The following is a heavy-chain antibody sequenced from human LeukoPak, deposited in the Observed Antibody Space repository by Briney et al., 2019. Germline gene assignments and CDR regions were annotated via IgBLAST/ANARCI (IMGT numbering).Heavy chain of an antibody. V-gene: IGHV4-34*01. Sequence: PSETLSLTCAVYGGSFSSYYWSWIRQPPGKGLEWIGEINHSGSTNYNPSLKSRVTISVDTSKNQFSLKLNSVTAADTAVYYCASVLFDNWGQGTMVTVSS. CDR2: INHSGST. D-gene: IGHD4/OR15-4a*01. J-gene: IGHJ3*02. CDR1: GGSFSSYY. CDR3: ASVLFDN.